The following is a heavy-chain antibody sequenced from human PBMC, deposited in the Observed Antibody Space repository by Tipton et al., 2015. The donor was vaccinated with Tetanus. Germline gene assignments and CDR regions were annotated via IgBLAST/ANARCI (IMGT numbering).Heavy chain of an antibody. J-gene: IGHJ6*02. D-gene: IGHD2-2*01. CDR3: ASGSSIRHGLDV. CDR2: MTPKNGDT. V-gene: IGHV1-8*02. Sequence: QSGPEVKKPGASVKVSCKASGYTFTTYDINWVRQATGQGLEWMGWMTPKNGDTGYAQNFQGRLTMTRNTSISTAYMELSSLRSEDTAVYYCASGSSIRHGLDVWGHGTSVTVSS. CDR1: GYTFTTYD.